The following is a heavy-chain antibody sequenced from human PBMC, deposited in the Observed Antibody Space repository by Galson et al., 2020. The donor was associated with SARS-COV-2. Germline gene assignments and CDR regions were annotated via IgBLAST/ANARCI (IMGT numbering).Heavy chain of an antibody. D-gene: IGHD2-2*01. CDR3: AAPYCSSTSCSDAFDI. CDR2: IVVGSGNT. J-gene: IGHJ3*02. CDR1: GFTFTSSA. V-gene: IGHV1-58*02. Sequence: SVKVSCKAPGFTFTSSAMQWVRQARGQRLEWIGWIVVGSGNTNYAQKFQERVTITRDMSTSTAYMELSSLRSEDTAVYYCAAPYCSSTSCSDAFDIWGQGTMVTVSS.